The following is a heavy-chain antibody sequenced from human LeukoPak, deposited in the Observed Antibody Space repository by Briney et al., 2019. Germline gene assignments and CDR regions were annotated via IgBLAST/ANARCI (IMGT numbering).Heavy chain of an antibody. D-gene: IGHD3-22*01. CDR1: GGSISSSSYY. V-gene: IGHV4-39*07. CDR2: IYYSGST. CDR3: ASIEEITMIVEPLVDY. J-gene: IGHJ4*02. Sequence: SETLSLTCTVSGGSISSSSYYWGWIRQPPGKGLEWIGSIYYSGSTYYNPSLKSRVTISVDTSKNQFSLKLSSVTAADTAVYYCASIEEITMIVEPLVDYWGQGTLVTVSS.